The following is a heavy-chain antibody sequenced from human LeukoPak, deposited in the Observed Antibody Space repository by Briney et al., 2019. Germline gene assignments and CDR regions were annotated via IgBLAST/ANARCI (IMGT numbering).Heavy chain of an antibody. Sequence: SGGSLRLSCAASGFTFSSYAMSWVRQAPGKGLEWVSAISGSGGSTYYADSVKGRFTISRDNSKNTLYLQMNSLRAEDTAVYYCARDRELRHYYYYYMDVWGKGTTVTVSS. CDR1: GFTFSSYA. V-gene: IGHV3-23*01. CDR2: ISGSGGST. J-gene: IGHJ6*03. D-gene: IGHD1-26*01. CDR3: ARDRELRHYYYYYMDV.